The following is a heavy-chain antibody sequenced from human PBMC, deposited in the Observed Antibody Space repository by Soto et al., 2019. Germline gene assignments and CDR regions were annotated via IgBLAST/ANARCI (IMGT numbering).Heavy chain of an antibody. CDR1: GGSISSGCYY. D-gene: IGHD2-21*02. J-gene: IGHJ4*02. V-gene: IGHV4-31*03. CDR2: IYYSGST. Sequence: TLSLTCTVSGGSISSGCYYWSWIRQHPGKGLEWIGYIYYSGSTYYNPSLKSRVTISVDTSKNQFSLKLSSVTAAYTAVYYCAMDVTEGYFDYWGQGTLVTVS. CDR3: AMDVTEGYFDY.